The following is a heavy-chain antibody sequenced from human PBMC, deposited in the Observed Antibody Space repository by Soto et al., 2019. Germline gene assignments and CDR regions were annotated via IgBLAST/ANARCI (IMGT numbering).Heavy chain of an antibody. V-gene: IGHV1-69*01. CDR3: ARQFDYDTSGYYYAY. Sequence: QVQLVQSGAEVKKPGSSVKVSCKASGGTFSRNTISWVRQAPGQGLEWMGGITPVFGTPNYAQKFQGRVTTPADESTSTAYMELSRLRSEDTAVYYCARQFDYDTSGYYYAYWGKGTLVTVSS. CDR2: ITPVFGTP. J-gene: IGHJ4*02. CDR1: GGTFSRNT. D-gene: IGHD3-22*01.